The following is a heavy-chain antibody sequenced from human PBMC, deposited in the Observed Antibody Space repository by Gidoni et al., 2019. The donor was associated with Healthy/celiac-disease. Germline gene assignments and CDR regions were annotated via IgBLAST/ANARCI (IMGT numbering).Heavy chain of an antibody. D-gene: IGHD6-13*01. CDR3: ARRSSSWYGSDY. CDR2: IYYSGST. V-gene: IGHV4-39*01. CDR1: GCSISSSSYY. Sequence: QLQLQESGPGLVKPSETLSLTCTVAGCSISSSSYYWGWIRQPPGKGLEWTGSIYYSGSTYYNPSLKSRVTISVDTSKNQFSLKLSSVTAADTAVYYCARRSSSWYGSDYWGQGTLVTVSS. J-gene: IGHJ4*02.